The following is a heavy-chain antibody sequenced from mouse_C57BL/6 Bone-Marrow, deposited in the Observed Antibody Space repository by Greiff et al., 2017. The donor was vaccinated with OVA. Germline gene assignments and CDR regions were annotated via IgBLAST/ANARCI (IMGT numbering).Heavy chain of an antibody. CDR3: ARIITTVVAHWYFDV. J-gene: IGHJ1*03. V-gene: IGHV1-81*01. CDR1: GYTFTSYG. Sequence: SGAELARPGASVKLSCKASGYTFTSYGISWVKQRTGQGLEWIGEIYPRSGNTYYNEKFKGKATLTADKSSSTAYMELRSLTSEDSAVYFCARIITTVVAHWYFDVWGTGTTVTVSS. D-gene: IGHD1-1*01. CDR2: IYPRSGNT.